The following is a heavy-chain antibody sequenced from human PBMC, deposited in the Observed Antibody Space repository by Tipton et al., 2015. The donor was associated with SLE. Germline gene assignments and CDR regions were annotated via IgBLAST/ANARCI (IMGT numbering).Heavy chain of an antibody. CDR2: IRTKAYSEST. J-gene: IGHJ4*02. CDR1: GFTFGDYA. Sequence: SLRLSCTASGFTFGDYALSWVRQAPGKGLEWVGFIRTKAYSESTDYAASVKGRFSISRDDSKSIAYLQMNSLKTEDTAVYYCTRLHMITFPGFDYWGQGTLVTVSS. CDR3: TRLHMITFPGFDY. D-gene: IGHD3-16*01. V-gene: IGHV3-49*04.